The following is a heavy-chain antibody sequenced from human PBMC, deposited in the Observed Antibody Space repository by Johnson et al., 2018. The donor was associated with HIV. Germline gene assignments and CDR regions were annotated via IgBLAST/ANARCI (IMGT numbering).Heavy chain of an antibody. D-gene: IGHD6-13*01. Sequence: QVQLVESGGGLVQPGGSLRLSCAASGFTFSSYGMHWVRQAPGKGLEWVAVIWYDGSNKYFADSVKGRFTISRDNAKNSVYLQMNSLRAEDTAVYYCARELGGSSLPFGAFDIWGQGTMVTVSS. CDR1: GFTFSSYG. V-gene: IGHV3-33*01. CDR3: ARELGGSSLPFGAFDI. J-gene: IGHJ3*02. CDR2: IWYDGSNK.